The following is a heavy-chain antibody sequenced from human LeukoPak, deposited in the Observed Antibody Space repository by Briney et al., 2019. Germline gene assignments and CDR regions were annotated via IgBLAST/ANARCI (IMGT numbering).Heavy chain of an antibody. Sequence: SETLSLTSSVYGGSISGYYWSWIRQPPGKGLEWIGEINHSGSTNYNPSLKSRVTISVDTSKNQFSLKLSSVTAADTAVYYCARKYCTNGVCPRLFDYWGQGTLVTVSS. D-gene: IGHD2-8*01. V-gene: IGHV4-34*01. J-gene: IGHJ4*02. CDR1: GGSISGYY. CDR2: INHSGST. CDR3: ARKYCTNGVCPRLFDY.